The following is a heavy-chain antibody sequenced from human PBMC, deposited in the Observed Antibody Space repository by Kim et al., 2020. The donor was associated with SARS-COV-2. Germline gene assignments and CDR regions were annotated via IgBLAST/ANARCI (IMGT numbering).Heavy chain of an antibody. CDR2: IWYDGSNK. J-gene: IGHJ4*02. D-gene: IGHD1-26*01. Sequence: GGSLRLSCAASGFTFSSYGMHWVRQAPGKGLEWVAVIWYDGSNKYYADSVKGRFTISRDNSKNTLYLQMNSLRAEDTAVYYCARDGGWEWELPASVDYWGQGTLVTVSS. V-gene: IGHV3-33*01. CDR3: ARDGGWEWELPASVDY. CDR1: GFTFSSYG.